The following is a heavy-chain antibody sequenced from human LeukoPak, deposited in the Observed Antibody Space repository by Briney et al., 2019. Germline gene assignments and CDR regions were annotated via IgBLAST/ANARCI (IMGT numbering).Heavy chain of an antibody. CDR3: ARYCSGGSCYSGAFDI. Sequence: GGSLRLSCAASGFTFSSYAMSRVRQAPGKGLEWVSAISGSGGSTYYADSVKGRFTISRDNSKNTLYLQMNSLRAEDTAVYYCARYCSGGSCYSGAFDIWGQGTMVTVSS. CDR1: GFTFSSYA. D-gene: IGHD2-15*01. CDR2: ISGSGGST. J-gene: IGHJ3*02. V-gene: IGHV3-23*01.